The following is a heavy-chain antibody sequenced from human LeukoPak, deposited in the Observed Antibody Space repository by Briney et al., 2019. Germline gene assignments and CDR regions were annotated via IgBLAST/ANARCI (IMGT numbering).Heavy chain of an antibody. D-gene: IGHD3-22*01. V-gene: IGHV3-33*01. CDR1: GFTFSSYG. J-gene: IGHJ4*02. CDR3: ARDPIGFLGYYDSSGYFDY. Sequence: GGSLRLSCAASGFTFSSYGMRWVRQAPGKGLEWVAVIWYDGSNKYYADSVKGRFTISRDNSKNTLYLQMNSLRAEDTAVYYCARDPIGFLGYYDSSGYFDYWGQGTLVTVSS. CDR2: IWYDGSNK.